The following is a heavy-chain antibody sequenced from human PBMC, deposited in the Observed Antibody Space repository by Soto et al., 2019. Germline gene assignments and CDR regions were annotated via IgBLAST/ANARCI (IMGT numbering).Heavy chain of an antibody. D-gene: IGHD1-26*01. J-gene: IGHJ6*02. CDR3: ARDLSGSEPYYYYDYGMDV. Sequence: QVQLVQSGAEVKKPGASVKVSCKASGYTFTSYGISWVRQAPGQGLEWMGWISAYNGNTNYAQKLQGRGTMTTDTSTSTAYMELRSRRSDDTAVYYCARDLSGSEPYYYYDYGMDVWGQGTTVTVSS. CDR1: GYTFTSYG. CDR2: ISAYNGNT. V-gene: IGHV1-18*01.